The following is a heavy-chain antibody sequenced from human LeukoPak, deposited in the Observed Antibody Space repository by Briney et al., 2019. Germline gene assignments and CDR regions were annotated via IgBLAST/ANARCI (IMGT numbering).Heavy chain of an antibody. J-gene: IGHJ4*02. V-gene: IGHV4-4*07. CDR3: ARDRGNLGGSIDY. CDR2: IYTSGST. CDR1: GGSISSYC. Sequence: SETLSLTCTVSGGSISSYCWSWIRQPAGKGLEWIGHIYTSGSTNYNPSLKSRVSMSVDTSKNQLSLKLTSVTAADTAVYYCARDRGNLGGSIDYWGQGTLVTVSS. D-gene: IGHD1-26*01.